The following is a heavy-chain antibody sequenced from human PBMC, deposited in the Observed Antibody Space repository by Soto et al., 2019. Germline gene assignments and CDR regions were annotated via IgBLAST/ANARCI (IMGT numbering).Heavy chain of an antibody. D-gene: IGHD2-15*01. CDR3: ARVGRDGHTRRWFDP. CDR2: IYNSGTT. V-gene: IGHV4-59*01. Sequence: SETLSLTCTVSGGSISSYYWGGIRQPPGKGLEWIGYIYNSGTTYYNPSLKSRVTISVDTSKNQFSLKLSSVTAADTAVYYCARVGRDGHTRRWFDPWGQGTLVTVSS. CDR1: GGSISSYY. J-gene: IGHJ5*02.